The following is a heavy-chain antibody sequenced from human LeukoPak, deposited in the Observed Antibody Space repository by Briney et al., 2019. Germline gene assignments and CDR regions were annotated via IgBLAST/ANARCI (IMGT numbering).Heavy chain of an antibody. Sequence: PGGSLRLSCAASGFAFSIYGMHWVRQAPGKGLEFMAGIWEDGTNIHYADSVMGRFTISRDNSKNTLYLQMNSLSAEDTAVYFCARAGYNSGWYEYWGQGTLVTVSS. J-gene: IGHJ4*02. V-gene: IGHV3-33*01. CDR1: GFAFSIYG. CDR2: IWEDGTNI. D-gene: IGHD6-19*01. CDR3: ARAGYNSGWYEY.